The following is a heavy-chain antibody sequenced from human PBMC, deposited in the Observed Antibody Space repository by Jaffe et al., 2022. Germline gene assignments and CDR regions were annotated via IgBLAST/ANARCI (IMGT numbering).Heavy chain of an antibody. CDR2: IYYSGST. CDR3: ARDRVDILTGYYPTLDY. Sequence: QVQLQESGPGLVKPSETLSLTCTVSGGSISSYYWSWIRQPPGKGLEWIGYIYYSGSTNYNPSLKSRVTISVDTSKNQFSLKLSSVTAADTAVYYCARDRVDILTGYYPTLDYWGQGTLVTVSS. V-gene: IGHV4-59*01. D-gene: IGHD3-9*01. J-gene: IGHJ4*02. CDR1: GGSISSYY.